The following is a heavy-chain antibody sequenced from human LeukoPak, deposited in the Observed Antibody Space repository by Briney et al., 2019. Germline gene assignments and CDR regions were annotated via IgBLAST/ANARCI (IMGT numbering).Heavy chain of an antibody. V-gene: IGHV3-21*01. J-gene: IGHJ4*02. CDR1: GFTFNSYG. Sequence: KSGGSLRLSCAASGFTFNSYGFNWVRQAPGKGLEWVSSISSSSSYIYYADSVKGRFTISRDNAKNSLYLQMNSLRAEDTAVYYCARDHGATVTTAFDYWGQGTLVTVSS. CDR3: ARDHGATVTTAFDY. D-gene: IGHD4-17*01. CDR2: ISSSSSYI.